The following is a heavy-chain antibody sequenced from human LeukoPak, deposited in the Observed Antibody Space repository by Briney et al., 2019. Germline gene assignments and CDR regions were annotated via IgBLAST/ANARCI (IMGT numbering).Heavy chain of an antibody. CDR2: ISYDGSNK. J-gene: IGHJ4*02. V-gene: IGHV3-30-3*01. D-gene: IGHD2-2*01. CDR3: ARHSPDIVVVPAAPLDY. CDR1: GFTFSSYA. Sequence: GRSLRLSCTASGFTFSSYAMHWVRQAPGKGLEWVAVISYDGSNKYYADSVKGRFTISRDNSKNTLYLQMNSLRAEDTAVYYCARHSPDIVVVPAAPLDYWGQGTLVTVSS.